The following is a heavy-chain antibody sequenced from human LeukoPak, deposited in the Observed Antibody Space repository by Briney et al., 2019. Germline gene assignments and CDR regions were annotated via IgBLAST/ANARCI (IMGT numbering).Heavy chain of an antibody. CDR1: GASISSGGYY. J-gene: IGHJ3*02. V-gene: IGHV4-31*03. CDR3: ARDRGETDAFDI. Sequence: SQTLSLTCTVSGASISSGGYYWSWLRQHPGKGLEWIGYIYYSGSTYYNPSLKSRVTISVDTSKNQFSLKLSSVTAADTAVYYCARDRGETDAFDIWGQGTMVTVSS. CDR2: IYYSGST.